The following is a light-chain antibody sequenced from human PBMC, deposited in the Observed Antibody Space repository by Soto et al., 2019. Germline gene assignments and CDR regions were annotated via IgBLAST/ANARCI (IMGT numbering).Light chain of an antibody. CDR3: QKYNSAPLT. Sequence: DVQMTQSPSSLSAFVGDRVTITCRASQGIAPYLAWFQQKPGKVPKLLLYATSTLQSRVPSRFSGSGSGTDFTLTINSLQPEDVATYYCQKYNSAPLTFGGGTKVEIK. CDR1: QGIAPY. CDR2: ATS. J-gene: IGKJ4*01. V-gene: IGKV1-27*01.